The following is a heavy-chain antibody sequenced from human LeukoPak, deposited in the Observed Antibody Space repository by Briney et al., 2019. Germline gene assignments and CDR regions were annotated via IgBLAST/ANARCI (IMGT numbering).Heavy chain of an antibody. CDR1: GGPISSYY. V-gene: IGHV4-59*01. CDR3: ATEYYYDSSGYYAFDI. CDR2: IYYSGST. D-gene: IGHD3-22*01. J-gene: IGHJ3*02. Sequence: PSETPSLTCTVSGGPISSYYWSWIRQPPGKGLEWIGYIYYSGSTNYNPSLKSRVTISVDTSKNQFSLKLSSVTAADTAVYYCATEYYYDSSGYYAFDIWGQGTMVTVSS.